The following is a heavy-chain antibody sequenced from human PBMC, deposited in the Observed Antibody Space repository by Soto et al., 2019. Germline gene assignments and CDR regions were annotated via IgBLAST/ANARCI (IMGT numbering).Heavy chain of an antibody. J-gene: IGHJ4*02. CDR3: AHSKYSRSSFDY. CDR2: IYWDDDK. V-gene: IGHV2-5*02. D-gene: IGHD6-6*01. CDR1: GFSLSTSDVG. Sequence: SGPTLVNPTQTLTLTCTFSGFSLSTSDVGVGWIRQPPGKALEWLAIIYWDDDKRYSPSLKSRLAITKDTSKNQVVLTVTNMDPVDTATYYCAHSKYSRSSFDYWGQGTLVTVSS.